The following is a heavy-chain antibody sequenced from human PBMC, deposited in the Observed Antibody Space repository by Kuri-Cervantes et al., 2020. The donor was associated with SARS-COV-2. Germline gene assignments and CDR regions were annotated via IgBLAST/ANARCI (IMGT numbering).Heavy chain of an antibody. Sequence: GESLKISCAASGFSFSSYAMNWVRQEPGKGLEWVAIISFDGSSKYYTDSVKGRFTISRDNSKNTVYLQMNSLRPDDTAVYYCARWAEGVVAPTPPFDCWGQETLVTVSS. CDR3: ARWAEGVVAPTPPFDC. D-gene: IGHD2-15*01. CDR1: GFSFSSYA. V-gene: IGHV3-30*14. CDR2: ISFDGSSK. J-gene: IGHJ4*02.